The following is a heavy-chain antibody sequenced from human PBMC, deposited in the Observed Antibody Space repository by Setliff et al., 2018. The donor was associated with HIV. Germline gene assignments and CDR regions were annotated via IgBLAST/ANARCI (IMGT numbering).Heavy chain of an antibody. D-gene: IGHD6-13*01. Sequence: SVKVSCKAYGGTFSNYGISWVRQAPGQGLEWMGGIIPIFGTANYAQKFQGRVTITADASTSTAYMELSSLSYEDTAVYYCARDQPTVYYTSWYDSGEYNWFDPWGQGTLVTVSS. CDR2: IIPIFGTA. CDR3: ARDQPTVYYTSWYDSGEYNWFDP. CDR1: GGTFSNYG. J-gene: IGHJ5*02. V-gene: IGHV1-69*13.